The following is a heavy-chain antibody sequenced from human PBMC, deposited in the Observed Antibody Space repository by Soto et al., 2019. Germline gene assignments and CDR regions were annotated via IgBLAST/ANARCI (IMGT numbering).Heavy chain of an antibody. D-gene: IGHD6-19*01. Sequence: QVQLVQSGAEVKKPGSSVKLSCKASGDNFGSYSLSWMRQAPGQGLEWMGRITPILGEANSAQKFQDRVTITADRFTNIAYMEMSSLRSEDTAVYYCAREFIEVAVFESWCQGTLVTVSS. CDR3: AREFIEVAVFES. V-gene: IGHV1-69*08. J-gene: IGHJ4*02. CDR1: GDNFGSYS. CDR2: ITPILGEA.